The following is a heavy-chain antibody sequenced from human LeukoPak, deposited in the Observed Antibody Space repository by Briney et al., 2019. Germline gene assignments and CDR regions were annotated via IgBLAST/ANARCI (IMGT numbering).Heavy chain of an antibody. CDR3: ARHLPGYSYGPFWY. D-gene: IGHD5-18*01. CDR2: INPNSGGT. CDR1: GYTFTGYY. J-gene: IGHJ4*02. Sequence: ASVKVSCKASGYTFTGYYMHWVRQAPGQGLEWMGWINPNSGGTNYAQKFQGRVTMTRDTSISTAYMDLSRLRSDDTAVYYCARHLPGYSYGPFWYWGQGTLVTVSS. V-gene: IGHV1-2*02.